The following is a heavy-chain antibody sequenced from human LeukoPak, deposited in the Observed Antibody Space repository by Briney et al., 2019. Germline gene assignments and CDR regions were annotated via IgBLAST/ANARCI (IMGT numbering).Heavy chain of an antibody. J-gene: IGHJ4*02. CDR3: AKDFGPASYSSSRH. CDR2: IYSGGST. V-gene: IGHV3-53*01. Sequence: PGGSLRLSCAASGFTVSSNYMSWVRQAPGKGLEWVSVIYSGGSTYYADSVKGRFTISRDNSKNTLYLQMNSLRAEDTAVYYCAKDFGPASYSSSRHWGQGTLVTVSS. CDR1: GFTVSSNY. D-gene: IGHD6-6*01.